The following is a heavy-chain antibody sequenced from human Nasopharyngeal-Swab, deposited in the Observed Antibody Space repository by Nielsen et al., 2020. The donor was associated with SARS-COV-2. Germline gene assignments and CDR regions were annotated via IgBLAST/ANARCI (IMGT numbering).Heavy chain of an antibody. CDR3: AQVVNWRHFDN. D-gene: IGHD1-1*01. CDR1: GFTFSSYA. Sequence: GGSLRLSCSASGFTFSSYAMRWVRQAPGKGLEWVSAISGGGGSTYYADSVKGGFVISRDNSKNTLYLQINSLRAEDTAVYYCAQVVNWRHFDNWGQGTLVTVS. J-gene: IGHJ4*02. CDR2: ISGGGGST. V-gene: IGHV3-23*01.